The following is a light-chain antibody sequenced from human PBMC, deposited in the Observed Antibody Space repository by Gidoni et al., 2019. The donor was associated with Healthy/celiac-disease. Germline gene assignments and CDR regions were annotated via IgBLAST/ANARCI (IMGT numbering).Light chain of an antibody. CDR1: QSVSSY. V-gene: IGKV3-11*01. CDR3: QQRSNWPST. CDR2: VAS. J-gene: IGKJ5*01. Sequence: ELLLTQSPATLSLSPGERPTLSCRASQSVSSYLAWYQQKPGQAPSLLINVASNRATGIPAWFSGSGSGTVFTLTISSLEPEDFAVYYCQQRSNWPSTFGQGTRLEIK.